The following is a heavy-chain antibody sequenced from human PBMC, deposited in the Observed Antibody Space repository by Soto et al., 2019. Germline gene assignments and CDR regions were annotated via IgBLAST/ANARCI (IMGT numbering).Heavy chain of an antibody. CDR1: GFTFSSYG. V-gene: IGHV3-30*18. CDR2: ISYDGSNK. J-gene: IGHJ6*02. Sequence: GGSLRLSCAASGFTFSSYGMHWVRQAPGKGLEWVAVISYDGSNKYYADSVKGRFTIPRDNSKNTLYLQMNSLRAEDTAVYYCAKDVVVGATTGLGDYYYYYGMDVWGQGTTVTSP. D-gene: IGHD1-26*01. CDR3: AKDVVVGATTGLGDYYYYYGMDV.